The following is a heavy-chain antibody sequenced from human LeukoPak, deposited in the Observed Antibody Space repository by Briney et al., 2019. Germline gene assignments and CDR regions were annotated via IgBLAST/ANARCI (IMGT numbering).Heavy chain of an antibody. CDR2: IRYDGSNK. J-gene: IGHJ4*02. CDR1: GFTFSSYG. V-gene: IGHV3-30*02. Sequence: GGSLRLSCAASGFTFSSYGMHGVRQAPGKGLEWLAFIRYDGSNKYYADSVKGRFTISRDNYTNTLYLQLNSMRAEDTAVYYCAKSSYFWSGYFSWGQGTLVTVSS. D-gene: IGHD3-3*01. CDR3: AKSSYFWSGYFS.